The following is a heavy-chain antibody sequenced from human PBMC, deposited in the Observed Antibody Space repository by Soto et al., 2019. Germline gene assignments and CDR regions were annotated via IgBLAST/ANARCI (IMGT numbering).Heavy chain of an antibody. CDR1: GGSISGDY. J-gene: IGHJ6*03. D-gene: IGHD3-3*01. V-gene: IGHV4-59*08. CDR2: IYYSGST. Sequence: SETVALTCTVSGGSISGDYWSWIRQPPGKGLEWIGYIYYSGSTNYNPSLKSRVTISVDTSKNQFSLKLSSVTAADTAVYYCARLETTSTYYDFGSGYFNRPNYYYYMDVWGKGTTVT. CDR3: ARLETTSTYYDFGSGYFNRPNYYYYMDV.